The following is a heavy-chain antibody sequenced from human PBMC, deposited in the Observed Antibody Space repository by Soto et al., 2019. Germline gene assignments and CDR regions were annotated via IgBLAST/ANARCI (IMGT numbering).Heavy chain of an antibody. Sequence: SETLSLTCTVSGGSISSYYWSWIRQPPGKGLEWIGYIYYSGSTNYTPSLKSRVTISVDTSKNQFSLKLSSVAAADTAVYYCARGPYNTKGRYFDYWGQGTLVTVSS. CDR3: ARGPYNTKGRYFDY. CDR2: IYYSGST. D-gene: IGHD1-1*01. CDR1: GGSISSYY. V-gene: IGHV4-59*01. J-gene: IGHJ4*02.